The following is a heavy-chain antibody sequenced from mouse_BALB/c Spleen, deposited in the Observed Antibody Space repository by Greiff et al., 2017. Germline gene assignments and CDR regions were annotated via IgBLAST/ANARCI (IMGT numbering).Heavy chain of an antibody. Sequence: QVQLQQSGAELVKPGASVKLSCKASGYTFTSYYMYWVKQRPGQGLEWIGEINPSNGGTNFNEKFKSKATLTVDKSSSTAYMQLSSLTSEDSAVYYCTREGRYGNFFDYWCQGTTLTVSS. CDR2: INPSNGGT. V-gene: IGHV1S81*02. D-gene: IGHD2-10*02. CDR1: GYTFTSYY. CDR3: TREGRYGNFFDY. J-gene: IGHJ2*01.